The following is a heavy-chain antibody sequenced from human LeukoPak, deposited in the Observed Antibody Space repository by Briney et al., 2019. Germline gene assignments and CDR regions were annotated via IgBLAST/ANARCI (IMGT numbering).Heavy chain of an antibody. D-gene: IGHD3-3*01. CDR3: AKEGRFLEGTTD. CDR2: ITSSGGST. Sequence: GGSLRLSCAASGFTFTNYAMSWDRQAPGKGLEWVSTITSSGGSTYYADSVKSRFTISRDNSKNTLSLQMNSLRAEDTAVYYCAKEGRFLEGTTDWGQRTLVTISS. CDR1: GFTFTNYA. V-gene: IGHV3-23*01. J-gene: IGHJ4*02.